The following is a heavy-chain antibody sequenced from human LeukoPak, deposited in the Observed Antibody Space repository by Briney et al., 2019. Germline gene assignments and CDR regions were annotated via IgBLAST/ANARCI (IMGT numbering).Heavy chain of an antibody. V-gene: IGHV1-69*05. CDR1: GGTFSSYA. CDR2: IIPIFGTA. D-gene: IGHD3-10*01. J-gene: IGHJ4*02. CDR3: ARDNSMVRGVIITSPFDY. Sequence: SVKVSCKASGGTFSSYAISWVRQAPGQGLEWMGRIIPIFGTATYAQKFQGRVTITTDESTSTAYMELSSLRSEDTAVYYCARDNSMVRGVIITSPFDYWGQGTLVTVSS.